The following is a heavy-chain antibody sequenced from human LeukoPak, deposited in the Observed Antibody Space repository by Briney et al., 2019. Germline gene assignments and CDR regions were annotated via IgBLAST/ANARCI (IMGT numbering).Heavy chain of an antibody. CDR1: GFTFSTYT. V-gene: IGHV3-21*01. Sequence: GGSLRLSCAASGFTFSTYTMNWVRQAPGKGLEWVSSISSSSTYIFYADSLKGRFTISRDNAKNSLYLQMNSLRAEDTAVCYCARDNLAVAVGFDYWGQGTLVAVSS. J-gene: IGHJ4*02. D-gene: IGHD6-19*01. CDR2: ISSSSTYI. CDR3: ARDNLAVAVGFDY.